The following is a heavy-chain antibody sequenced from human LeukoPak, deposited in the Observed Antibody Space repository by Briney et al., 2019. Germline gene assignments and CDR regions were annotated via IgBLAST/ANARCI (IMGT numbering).Heavy chain of an antibody. V-gene: IGHV4-4*07. CDR3: GGLQVAAGTIDY. CDR2: IYTSGST. J-gene: IGHJ4*02. CDR1: GGSISSYY. Sequence: PSETLSLTCTVSGGSISSYYWSWIRQPAGKGLEWIGRIYTSGSTNYNPSLKSRVTMSVDTSKNQFSLKLSSVTAADTAVYYCGGLQVAAGTIDYWGQGTLVTVSS. D-gene: IGHD6-13*01.